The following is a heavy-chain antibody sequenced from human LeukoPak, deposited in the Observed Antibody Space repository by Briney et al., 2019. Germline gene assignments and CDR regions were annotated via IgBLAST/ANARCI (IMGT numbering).Heavy chain of an antibody. Sequence: ASVKVSCKASGYTFTSYDINWVRQATGQGLEWMGWMNPNSGNTGYAQKFQGRVTITRNTSISTAYIELSSLRSEATAVYYCATSGGDHYYYSLDVWGKGTPVTISS. V-gene: IGHV1-8*03. CDR2: MNPNSGNT. CDR3: ATSGGDHYYYSLDV. D-gene: IGHD3-10*01. CDR1: GYTFTSYD. J-gene: IGHJ6*03.